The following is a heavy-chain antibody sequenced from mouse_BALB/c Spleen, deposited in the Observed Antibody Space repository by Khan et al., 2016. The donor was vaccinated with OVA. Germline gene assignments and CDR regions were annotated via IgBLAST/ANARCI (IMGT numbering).Heavy chain of an antibody. Sequence: QVQLKQSGPGLVQSSQSLSITCTVSGFSLTNYGVHWLRQSPGKGLEWLGVIWRGGSTDYNAAFMSRLYITKDNSKSQVFFKMNMLQADDTAIYYGAKNLAGYAMDYWGQGTSVTVSS. CDR3: AKNLAGYAMDY. CDR1: GFSLTNYG. CDR2: IWRGGST. V-gene: IGHV2-5*01. D-gene: IGHD1-1*01. J-gene: IGHJ4*01.